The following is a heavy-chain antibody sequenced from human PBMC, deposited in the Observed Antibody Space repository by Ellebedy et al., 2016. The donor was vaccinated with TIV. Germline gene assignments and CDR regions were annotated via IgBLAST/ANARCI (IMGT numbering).Heavy chain of an antibody. CDR3: ARDGSEWSRDY. Sequence: GESLKISXAASGFTFSIAGMTWVRQTPGKGLEWVATIDFSGTGTYYADSVKGRFIISRDNTKNSLFLRMNSLGVEDTAVYYCARDGSEWSRDYWGQGTLVTVSS. V-gene: IGHV3-21*06. J-gene: IGHJ4*02. CDR2: IDFSGTGT. D-gene: IGHD3-3*01. CDR1: GFTFSIAG.